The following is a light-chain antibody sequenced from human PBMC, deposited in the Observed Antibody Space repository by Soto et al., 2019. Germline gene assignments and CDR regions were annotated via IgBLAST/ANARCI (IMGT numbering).Light chain of an antibody. CDR3: SSYTSSSTLVV. CDR1: SSDVGGYNY. V-gene: IGLV2-14*01. J-gene: IGLJ2*01. CDR2: EVS. Sequence: QSVLTQPASVSGSPGQSITISCTGTSSDVGGYNYVSWYQQYPGKAPKLMIYEVSNRPSGVSNRFSGSKSGNTASLTISGLQAEDEADYYCSSYTSSSTLVVFGGGTKVTVL.